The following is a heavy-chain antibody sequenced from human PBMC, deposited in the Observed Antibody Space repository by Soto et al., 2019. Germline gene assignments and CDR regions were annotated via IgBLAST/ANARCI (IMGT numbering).Heavy chain of an antibody. CDR2: IYYSGST. Sequence: SETLSLTCTVSGGSISSGDYYWSWIRQPPGKGLEWIGYIYYSGSTYYNPSLKSRVTISVDTSKNQFSLKLSSVTAADTAVYYCARAEFEYSYVRLDVWGQGTTVTVSS. D-gene: IGHD5-18*01. J-gene: IGHJ6*02. CDR3: ARAEFEYSYVRLDV. V-gene: IGHV4-30-4*01. CDR1: GGSISSGDYY.